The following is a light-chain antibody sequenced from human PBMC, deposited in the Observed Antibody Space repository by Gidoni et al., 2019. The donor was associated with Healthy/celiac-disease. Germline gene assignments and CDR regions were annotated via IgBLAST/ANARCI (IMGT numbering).Light chain of an antibody. CDR3: QQSYSTSIT. Sequence: DIQMPQSPSSLSASVGDRVTITCRAIQSISSYLNWYQQKPGKAPKLLIYAASSLQSGVPSRFSGSGSGTDFTLTISSLQPEDFATYYCQQSYSTSITFGQGTRLEIK. V-gene: IGKV1-39*01. J-gene: IGKJ5*01. CDR2: AAS. CDR1: QSISSY.